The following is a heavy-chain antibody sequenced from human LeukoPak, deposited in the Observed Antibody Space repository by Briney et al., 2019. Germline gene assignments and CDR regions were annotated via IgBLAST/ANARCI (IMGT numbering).Heavy chain of an antibody. D-gene: IGHD3-16*02. Sequence: GGSLRLSCAASGFTFSDHYMAWVRQAPGKGLEWVGRSRNKVNSFYTEYAASVKGRFTISRVDSKNSLYLQMNSLKTEDTAVYYCAGGYVWGTYRDAFDMWGQGTMVTVSS. CDR1: GFTFSDHY. CDR2: SRNKVNSFYT. V-gene: IGHV3-72*01. J-gene: IGHJ3*02. CDR3: AGGYVWGTYRDAFDM.